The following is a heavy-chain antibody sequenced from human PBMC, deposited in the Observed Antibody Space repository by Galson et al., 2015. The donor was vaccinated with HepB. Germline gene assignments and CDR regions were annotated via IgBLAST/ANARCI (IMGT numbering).Heavy chain of an antibody. CDR2: ISYDGSNK. V-gene: IGHV3-30*18. D-gene: IGHD6-13*01. J-gene: IGHJ4*02. CDR3: AKSNPGIAAAGTGDFDY. CDR1: GFTFSSYG. Sequence: LRLSCAASGFTFSSYGMHWVRQAPGKGLEWVAVISYDGSNKYYADSVKGRFTTSRDNSKNTLYLQMNSLRAEDTAVYYCAKSNPGIAAAGTGDFDYWGQGTLVTVSS.